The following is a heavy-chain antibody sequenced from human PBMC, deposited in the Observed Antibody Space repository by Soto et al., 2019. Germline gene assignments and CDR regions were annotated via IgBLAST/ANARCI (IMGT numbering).Heavy chain of an antibody. CDR1: GYSISSSNW. CDR3: ARTGLGMVDYYYGMDV. Sequence: QVQLQESGPGLVKPSDTLSLTCAVSGYSISSSNWWGWIRQPPGKGLEWIGYIYYSGSTYYNPSLKIRVTMSVDTSKNQFSLKLSSVTAVDTAVYYCARTGLGMVDYYYGMDVWGQGTTVTVSS. V-gene: IGHV4-28*01. D-gene: IGHD7-27*01. J-gene: IGHJ6*02. CDR2: IYYSGST.